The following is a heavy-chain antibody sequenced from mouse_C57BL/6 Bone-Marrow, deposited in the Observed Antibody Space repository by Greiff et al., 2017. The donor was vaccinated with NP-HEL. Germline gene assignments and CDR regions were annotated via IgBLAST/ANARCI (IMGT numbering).Heavy chain of an antibody. CDR3: ASSDYYGSSSYFDV. Sequence: VQLQQPGAELVKPGASVKLSCKASGYTFTSYWMHWVKQRPGQGLEWIGMIHPNSGSTNYNEKFKSKATLTVDKSSSTAYMQLSSLTSEDSAVYYCASSDYYGSSSYFDVWGTGTTVTVSS. CDR1: GYTFTSYW. D-gene: IGHD1-1*01. CDR2: IHPNSGST. V-gene: IGHV1-64*01. J-gene: IGHJ1*03.